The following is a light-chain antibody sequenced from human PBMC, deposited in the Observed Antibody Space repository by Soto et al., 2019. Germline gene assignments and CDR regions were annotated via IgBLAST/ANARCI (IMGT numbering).Light chain of an antibody. V-gene: IGKV1-27*01. CDR3: QKYNSAPRT. J-gene: IGKJ3*01. CDR1: QGISNY. Sequence: DIQMTQSPSSLSASVGDRVTITCRASQGISNYLAWYQQKPGKVPKVLIYSASTLQSGFPSRFSGSGSVTYFTLTISSLQPEDVATYYCQKYNSAPRTFGPGTKVDIK. CDR2: SAS.